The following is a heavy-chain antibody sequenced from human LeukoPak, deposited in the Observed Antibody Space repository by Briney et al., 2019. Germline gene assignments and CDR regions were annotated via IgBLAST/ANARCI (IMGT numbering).Heavy chain of an antibody. D-gene: IGHD2-2*01. J-gene: IGHJ6*03. V-gene: IGHV3-33*01. CDR1: GFTLSSYG. Sequence: GGSLRLSCAASGFTLSSYGMHWVRQAPGKGLEWVAVIWYDGSNKFYADSVKGRFTISRDNSKNTLYLQMNSLRAEDTAVYYCARDVPPSSLGPMDVWGKGTTVTVSS. CDR3: ARDVPPSSLGPMDV. CDR2: IWYDGSNK.